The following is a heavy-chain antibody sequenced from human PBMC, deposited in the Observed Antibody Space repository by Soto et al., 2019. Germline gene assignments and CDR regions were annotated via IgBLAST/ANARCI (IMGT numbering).Heavy chain of an antibody. J-gene: IGHJ5*02. V-gene: IGHV4-39*01. CDR1: GGSISSSPYY. CDR2: VYYSGTS. CDR3: AHIRDYRNYGCFDP. Sequence: SETLSLTCIVSGGSISSSPYYWAWSRQPPGKALEWIGSVYYSGTSYRNPSLKSRATLSVDRSKDQFSLKLSSVTAADTAVYYCAHIRDYRNYGCFDPWGQVSPVIVS. D-gene: IGHD4-4*01.